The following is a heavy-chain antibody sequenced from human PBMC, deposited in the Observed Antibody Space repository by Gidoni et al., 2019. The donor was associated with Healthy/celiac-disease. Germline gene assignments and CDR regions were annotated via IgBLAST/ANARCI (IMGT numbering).Heavy chain of an antibody. J-gene: IGHJ6*02. V-gene: IGHV1-46*03. CDR2: INPSGGST. CDR1: GYTFTSYY. CDR3: ARGPTSCTNGVCFRDYYGMDV. D-gene: IGHD2-8*01. Sequence: QVQLVQSGAEVKKPGASVKVSCKASGYTFTSYYMHWVRQAPGQGLEWMGIINPSGGSTSYAQKFQGRVTMTRDTSTSTVYMELSSLRSEDTAVYYCARGPTSCTNGVCFRDYYGMDVWGQGTTVTVSS.